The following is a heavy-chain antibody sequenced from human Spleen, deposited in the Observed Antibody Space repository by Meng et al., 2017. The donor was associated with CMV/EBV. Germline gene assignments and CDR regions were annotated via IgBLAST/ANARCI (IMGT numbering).Heavy chain of an antibody. Sequence: SETLSLTCSVSGASVSTYHWSWIRQPPGKGLEWVGYIYYSGTTDYNPSLKSRVTISVDTSKNQFSLKLTSVTAADTAVYYCARDVRGRTGDSWGQGALVTVSS. CDR3: ARDVRGRTGDS. J-gene: IGHJ4*02. D-gene: IGHD7-27*01. CDR1: GASVSTYH. V-gene: IGHV4-59*02. CDR2: IYYSGTT.